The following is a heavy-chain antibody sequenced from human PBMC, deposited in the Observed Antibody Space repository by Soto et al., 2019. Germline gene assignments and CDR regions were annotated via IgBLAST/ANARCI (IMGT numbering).Heavy chain of an antibody. J-gene: IGHJ6*02. Sequence: ASVKVSCKASGYTFTSYYMHWVRQAPGQGLEWMGIINPSGGSTSYAQKFQGRVTMTRDTSTSTVYMELSSLRSEDTAVYYCARDLELSYYYDSSGSLTGYYGMDVWG. CDR3: ARDLELSYYYDSSGSLTGYYGMDV. V-gene: IGHV1-46*01. CDR1: GYTFTSYY. D-gene: IGHD3-22*01. CDR2: INPSGGST.